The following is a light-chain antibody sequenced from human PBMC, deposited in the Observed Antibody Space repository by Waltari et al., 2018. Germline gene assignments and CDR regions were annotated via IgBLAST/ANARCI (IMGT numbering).Light chain of an antibody. Sequence: DIQMTQYPSYLSASLVDRVTISCTASRDITYYFNWYHQKPGKAPSLLIYDTTNLKSAVPSRFSGTGSGTHFTLTLSGLPPEDLGTSSCQQFASLPFTFGPATKLD. CDR3: QQFASLPFT. J-gene: IGKJ3*01. CDR2: DTT. V-gene: IGKV1-33*01. CDR1: RDITYY.